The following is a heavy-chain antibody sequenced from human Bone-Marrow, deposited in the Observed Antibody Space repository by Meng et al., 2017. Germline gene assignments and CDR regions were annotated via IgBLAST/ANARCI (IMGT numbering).Heavy chain of an antibody. V-gene: IGHV4-34*01. Sequence: VQLRQVGAGLLKPTETPPLPCAVYGGSFSGYYWSWIRQPPGKGLEWIGEINHSGSTNYNPSLKSRVTISVDTSKNQFSLKLSSVTAADTAVYYCARGVASPIFSTVVTPAFDYWGQGTLVTVSS. CDR3: ARGVASPIFSTVVTPAFDY. D-gene: IGHD4-23*01. CDR2: INHSGST. J-gene: IGHJ4*02. CDR1: GGSFSGYY.